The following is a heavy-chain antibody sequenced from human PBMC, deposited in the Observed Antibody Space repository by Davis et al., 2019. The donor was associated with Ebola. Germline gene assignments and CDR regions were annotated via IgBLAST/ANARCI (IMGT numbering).Heavy chain of an antibody. CDR3: AREPGDY. V-gene: IGHV3-21*01. Sequence: GESRKISCAASGFTFSSYSMNWVRQAPGKGLEWVSSISSSSSYIYYADSVKGRFTISRDNAKNSLYLQMNSLRAEDTAVYCCAREPGDYWGQGTLVTVSS. CDR1: GFTFSSYS. J-gene: IGHJ4*02. D-gene: IGHD1-14*01. CDR2: ISSSSSYI.